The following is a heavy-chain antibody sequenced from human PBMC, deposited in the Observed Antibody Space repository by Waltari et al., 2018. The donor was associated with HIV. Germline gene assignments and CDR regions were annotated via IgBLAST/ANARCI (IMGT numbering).Heavy chain of an antibody. V-gene: IGHV3-33*01. D-gene: IGHD6-13*01. CDR1: GFTFTKYG. J-gene: IGHJ4*02. CDR3: ARDAAPNSHTPSSSDV. CDR2: IRYDGSNK. Sequence: QVQLVESGGGVVQPGTSLRLSCAASGFTFTKYGMHWVRQAPGKGLEWGKLIRYDGSNKYYADSVKGRFTISRDNSKNTLYLQMNSLRAEDTAVYYCARDAAPNSHTPSSSDVWGQGTLVTVSS.